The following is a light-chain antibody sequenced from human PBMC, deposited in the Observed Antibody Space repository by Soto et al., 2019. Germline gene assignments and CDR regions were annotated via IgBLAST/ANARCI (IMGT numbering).Light chain of an antibody. V-gene: IGKV3-20*01. Sequence: EVVLTQSPGTLSLSPGESATLSCRASQSISTSYLAWYRQNPGQAPRLLIYAASSRATGIPDRFSGSGSGTDFTLTISRLEPEDFAAYYCQQYGNSPRTFGQGTKVEVK. CDR1: QSISTSY. CDR2: AAS. J-gene: IGKJ1*01. CDR3: QQYGNSPRT.